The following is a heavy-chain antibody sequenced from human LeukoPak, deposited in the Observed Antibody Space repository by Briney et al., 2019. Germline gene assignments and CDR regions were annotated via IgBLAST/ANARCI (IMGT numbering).Heavy chain of an antibody. CDR2: IRSDGYHT. V-gene: IGHV3-30*02. D-gene: IGHD1-26*01. J-gene: IGHJ4*02. Sequence: GGSLRLSCAASGFTFSSYSMNWVRQAPGKGLEWVAFIRSDGYHTHYTDSVKGRFIITRDNFKNTLYLQMNSLRLEDMAVYYCAKPSGSGVDYWGRGTRVTVSS. CDR3: AKPSGSGVDY. CDR1: GFTFSSYS.